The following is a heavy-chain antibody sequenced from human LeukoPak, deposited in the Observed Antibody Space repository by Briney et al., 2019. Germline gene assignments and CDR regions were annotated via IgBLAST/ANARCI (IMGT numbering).Heavy chain of an antibody. V-gene: IGHV5-51*03. Sequence: GESLKISCKGSGYSFTSYWIGWVRQMPGKGLDWMGIIYPCDSDTRYSPSFQGQVTISADKSISSAYLQWSSLKASDAAMYYCARRKRRYDFWSGYYAFDYWGQGTLVTVSS. CDR3: ARRKRRYDFWSGYYAFDY. CDR2: IYPCDSDT. D-gene: IGHD3-3*01. J-gene: IGHJ4*02. CDR1: GYSFTSYW.